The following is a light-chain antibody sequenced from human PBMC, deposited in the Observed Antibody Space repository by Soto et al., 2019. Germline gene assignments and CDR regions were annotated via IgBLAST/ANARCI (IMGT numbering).Light chain of an antibody. CDR1: QSVRNY. Sequence: EIVLTQSPATLSLSPVETATLSGRASQSVRNYLAWYQQKPGQAPRLLIYDASNRATGIPARFSGGGSGAEYTLTISSLQSEDFAVYYCQQYDKWPRTFGQGTKVDIK. CDR2: DAS. V-gene: IGKV3-11*01. J-gene: IGKJ1*01. CDR3: QQYDKWPRT.